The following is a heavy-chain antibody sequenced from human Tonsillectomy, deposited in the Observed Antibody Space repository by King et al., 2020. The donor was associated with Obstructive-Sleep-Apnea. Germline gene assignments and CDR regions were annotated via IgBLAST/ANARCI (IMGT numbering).Heavy chain of an antibody. J-gene: IGHJ4*02. CDR3: ARGPYYYDSSGMYYFDY. V-gene: IGHV3-11*01. D-gene: IGHD3-22*01. CDR2: ISSSGSPI. Sequence: VQLVESGGGLVKPGGSLRISCAASGFTFSDYYLSWIRQAPGKGLEWLSYISSSGSPIYYADSVKGRFTISRDNAKNSLYLQMNSLRAEDTAVYFCARGPYYYDSSGMYYFDYWGQGTLVTVSS. CDR1: GFTFSDYY.